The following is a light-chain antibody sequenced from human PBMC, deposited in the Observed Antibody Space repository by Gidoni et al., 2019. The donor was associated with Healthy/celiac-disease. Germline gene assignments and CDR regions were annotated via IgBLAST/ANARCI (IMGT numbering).Light chain of an antibody. CDR3: QQSYSTTVLT. CDR1: QSISSY. V-gene: IGKV1-39*01. J-gene: IGKJ4*01. CDR2: AAS. Sequence: DIQMTQSPSSLSASVGDRVTITCRASQSISSYLNWYQQKPGKAPKLLIYAASSLQSGVPSRFSGSRGGGDFTLTISSMQHEDFATYYCQQSYSTTVLTFGGGTKVEIK.